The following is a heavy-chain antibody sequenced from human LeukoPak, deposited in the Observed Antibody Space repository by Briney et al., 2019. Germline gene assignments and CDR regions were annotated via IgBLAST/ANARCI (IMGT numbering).Heavy chain of an antibody. V-gene: IGHV4-30-2*01. CDR2: IFHSGGA. J-gene: IGHJ4*02. CDR3: ARGTSNWYFDY. CDR1: GGSISSGGYS. Sequence: SETLSLTCAVSGGSISSGGYSWRWIRQPPGKGLEWIGYIFHSGGAYFNPSLKGRVTVSVDRSKNQFSLRLTSVTAADTAVYYCARGTSNWYFDYWGQGTLVTVSS. D-gene: IGHD6-13*01.